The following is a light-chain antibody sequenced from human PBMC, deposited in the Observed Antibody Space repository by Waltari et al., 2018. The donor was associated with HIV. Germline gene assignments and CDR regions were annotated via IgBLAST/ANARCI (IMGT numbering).Light chain of an antibody. CDR2: EVI. Sequence: QSALTQPASMSGSPGQSITISCTGTKTDIGYYNYVSWDQHYPGKAPKLLIYEVIKRPSGISRRFSGSKSGNTAALTISGLQTEDEADYICASFAYGSTFYVFGNGT. V-gene: IGLV2-14*01. CDR1: KTDIGYYNY. J-gene: IGLJ1*01. CDR3: ASFAYGSTFYV.